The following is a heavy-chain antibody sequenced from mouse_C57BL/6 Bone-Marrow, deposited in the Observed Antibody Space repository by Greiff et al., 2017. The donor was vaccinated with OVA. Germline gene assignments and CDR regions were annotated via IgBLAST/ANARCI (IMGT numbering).Heavy chain of an antibody. CDR3: TFYDYGGIDY. V-gene: IGHV14-4*01. Sequence: EVQLQQSGAELVRPGASVKLSCTASGFNIKDDYMHWVKQRPEQGLEWIGWIDPENGDTEYASKFQGKATITADTSSNTAYLQLSSLTSEDTAVYYCTFYDYGGIDYWGQGTTLTVSS. J-gene: IGHJ2*01. CDR1: GFNIKDDY. CDR2: IDPENGDT. D-gene: IGHD2-4*01.